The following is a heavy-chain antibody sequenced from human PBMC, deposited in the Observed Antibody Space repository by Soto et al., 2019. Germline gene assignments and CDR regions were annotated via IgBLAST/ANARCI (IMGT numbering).Heavy chain of an antibody. V-gene: IGHV3-23*01. Sequence: EVQLLESGGGLVQPGESLRLSCAASGFTFSNYAMTWVRQLPGKGLAWVSSIGVGAVNTYYADSVKGRFTISRDNTKNTVYLQMNSLRDEETAVYYCAKGTDQYYYGSWGQGTLVTVSS. CDR3: AKGTDQYYYGS. D-gene: IGHD3-10*01. CDR2: IGVGAVNT. CDR1: GFTFSNYA. J-gene: IGHJ5*02.